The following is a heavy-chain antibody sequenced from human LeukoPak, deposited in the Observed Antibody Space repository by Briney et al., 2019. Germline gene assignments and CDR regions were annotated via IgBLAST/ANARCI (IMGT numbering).Heavy chain of an antibody. CDR3: ARAYSASYSGYDNRFYFDY. Sequence: GGSLRLSCAASGFTISSYPMNWVRQAPGKGLEWVSSISISSSYIYYADSVEGRFTISRDNAKNSLFLQMNSLRAEDTAVYYCARAYSASYSGYDNRFYFDYWGQGTLVTVSS. CDR1: GFTISSYP. V-gene: IGHV3-21*06. CDR2: ISISSSYI. D-gene: IGHD5-12*01. J-gene: IGHJ4*02.